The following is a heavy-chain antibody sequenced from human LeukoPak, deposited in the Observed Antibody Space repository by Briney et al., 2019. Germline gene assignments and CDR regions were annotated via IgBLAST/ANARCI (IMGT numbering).Heavy chain of an antibody. Sequence: SEALSLTSAVYGGSFSGYHWSWIRQSPGRGLEWIGQINHSGGTDYNASVQSRVTISIDTARNQFSLRLSSLTAADTAIYYCARRPDGFDIWGQGTTVIVSS. CDR1: GGSFSGYH. J-gene: IGHJ3*02. V-gene: IGHV4-34*01. CDR2: INHSGGT. CDR3: ARRPDGFDI.